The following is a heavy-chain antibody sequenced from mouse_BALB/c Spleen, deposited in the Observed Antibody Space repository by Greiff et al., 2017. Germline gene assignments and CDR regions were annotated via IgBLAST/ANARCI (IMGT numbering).Heavy chain of an antibody. D-gene: IGHD1-1*01. CDR1: GYAFTNYL. Sequence: VQLQQSGAELVRPGTSVKVSCKASGYAFTNYLIEWVKQRPGQGLEWIGVINPGSGGTNYNEKFKGKATLTADKSSSTAYMQLSSLTSDDSAVYFCARSGDYGSSYDFDYWGLGTTLTVSS. CDR3: ARSGDYGSSYDFDY. J-gene: IGHJ2*01. V-gene: IGHV1-54*01. CDR2: INPGSGGT.